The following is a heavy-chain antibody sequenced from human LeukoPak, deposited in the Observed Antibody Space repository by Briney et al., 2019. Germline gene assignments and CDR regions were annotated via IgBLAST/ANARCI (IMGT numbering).Heavy chain of an antibody. J-gene: IGHJ5*02. V-gene: IGHV1-2*02. CDR3: ARDRPAKRFIAAGGSWFDP. Sequence: ASVKVSCKVSGYTLTELSMHWVRQAPGQGLEWMGWINPNSGGTNYAQKFQGRVTMTRDTSISTAYMELSRLRSDDTAVYYCARDRPAKRFIAAGGSWFDPWGQGTLVTVSS. CDR2: INPNSGGT. CDR1: GYTLTELS. D-gene: IGHD6-13*01.